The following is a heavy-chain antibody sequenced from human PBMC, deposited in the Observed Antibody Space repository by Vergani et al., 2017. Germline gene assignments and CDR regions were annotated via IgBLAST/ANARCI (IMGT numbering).Heavy chain of an antibody. J-gene: IGHJ4*02. CDR3: AKEGGGYCSGGTCYPEY. Sequence: VLLVESGGDLVQPGGSLRLSCEASGFNFQIYWMGWVRQTAEKGLEWVASIRSDESRRYYGDSMEGPFTISRDNSKNTLYLQMKSLRPEDTAVYYCAKEGGGYCSGGTCYPEYWGQGTLVIVSS. D-gene: IGHD2-15*01. V-gene: IGHV3-30*02. CDR2: IRSDESRR. CDR1: GFNFQIYW.